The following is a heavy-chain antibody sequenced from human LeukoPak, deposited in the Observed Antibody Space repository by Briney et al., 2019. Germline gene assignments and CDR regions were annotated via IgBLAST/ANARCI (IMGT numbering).Heavy chain of an antibody. CDR2: INHSGST. CDR1: GFTFSSYG. V-gene: IGHV4-34*01. Sequence: PGGSLRLSCAASGFTFSSYGMSWVCQAPGKGLEWIGEINHSGSTNYNPSLKSRVTISVDTSKNQFSLKLSSVTAADTAVYYCARHRWSKYYFDYWGQGTLVTVSS. D-gene: IGHD2-15*01. CDR3: ARHRWSKYYFDY. J-gene: IGHJ4*02.